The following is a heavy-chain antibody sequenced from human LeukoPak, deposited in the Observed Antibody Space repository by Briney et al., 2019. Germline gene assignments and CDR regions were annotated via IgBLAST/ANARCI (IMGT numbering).Heavy chain of an antibody. CDR1: GYTLTELS. Sequence: ASVKVSCKVSGYTLTELSMHWVRQAPGKGLEWMGGFDPEDGETIYAQKFQGRVTMTEDTSTDTAYVELSSLRSEDTAVYYCATAKSSTAYYYYYYGMDVWGQGTTVTVSS. CDR3: ATAKSSTAYYYYYYGMDV. J-gene: IGHJ6*02. V-gene: IGHV1-24*01. CDR2: FDPEDGET. D-gene: IGHD6-13*01.